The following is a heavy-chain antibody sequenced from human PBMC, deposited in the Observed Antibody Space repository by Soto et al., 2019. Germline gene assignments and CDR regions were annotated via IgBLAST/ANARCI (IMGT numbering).Heavy chain of an antibody. J-gene: IGHJ6*03. CDR3: ARARGYCSGCSAYYYMDV. CDR2: IRYDGSNK. Sequence: HPGGSLRLSCAASGFTFSSYGMHWVRQAPGKGLEWVAVIRYDGSNKYYADSLKGRFTISRDNSNNTLYLQMNSLRAEDTAVYLCARARGYCSGCSAYYYMDVWGKGTTVTVSS. CDR1: GFTFSSYG. V-gene: IGHV3-33*01. D-gene: IGHD2-15*01.